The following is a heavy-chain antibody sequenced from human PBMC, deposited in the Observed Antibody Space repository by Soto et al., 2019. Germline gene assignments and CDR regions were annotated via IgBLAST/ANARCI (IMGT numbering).Heavy chain of an antibody. CDR2: IYWDDDK. D-gene: IGHD4-17*01. CDR1: GFSLSTSGVG. V-gene: IGHV2-5*02. Sequence: QITLKESGPTLVKPTQTLTLTCTFSGFSLSTSGVGVGWIRQPPGKALEWLALIYWDDDKRYSPSLKSRLTITKDTSKNQVVLTMTNIDPVDTATYDCAHPTVVTDAFDIWGQGTMVTVSS. J-gene: IGHJ3*02. CDR3: AHPTVVTDAFDI.